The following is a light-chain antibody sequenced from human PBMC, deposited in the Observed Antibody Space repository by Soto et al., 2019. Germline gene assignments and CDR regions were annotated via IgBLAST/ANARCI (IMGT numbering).Light chain of an antibody. J-gene: IGKJ2*01. V-gene: IGKV1-39*01. CDR2: GAS. CDR1: QSINIY. Sequence: IPMTQSPSSLSASVGDSVTVTCRASQSINIYLNWYQQKPGKAPTLLIYGASSLQSGVPSRFTGGGSRTDCTLTISSLQPEDFATSYCQQSYRSPYTFGQGTKLEIK. CDR3: QQSYRSPYT.